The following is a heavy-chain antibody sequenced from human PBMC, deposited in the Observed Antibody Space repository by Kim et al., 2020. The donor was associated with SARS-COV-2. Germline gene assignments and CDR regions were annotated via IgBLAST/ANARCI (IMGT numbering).Heavy chain of an antibody. V-gene: IGHV4-59*01. J-gene: IGHJ2*01. Sequence: SRVTISVDTSKNQFSLKLSSLTAADTAVYYCARIYDFWSGYYPDWYFDLWGRGTLVTVSS. CDR3: ARIYDFWSGYYPDWYFDL. D-gene: IGHD3-3*01.